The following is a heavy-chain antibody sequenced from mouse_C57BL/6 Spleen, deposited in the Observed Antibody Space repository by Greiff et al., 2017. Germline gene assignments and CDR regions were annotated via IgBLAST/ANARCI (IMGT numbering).Heavy chain of an antibody. V-gene: IGHV1-64*01. CDR3: ARATVVGGGYFDV. J-gene: IGHJ1*03. Sequence: VQLQQPGAELVKPGASVKLSCKASGYTFTSYWMHWVKQRPGQGLEWIGMIHPNSGSTNYNEKFKSKATLTVDKSSSTAYMQLSSLTSEDSAVYYCARATVVGGGYFDVWGTGTTVTVSS. CDR2: IHPNSGST. CDR1: GYTFTSYW. D-gene: IGHD1-1*01.